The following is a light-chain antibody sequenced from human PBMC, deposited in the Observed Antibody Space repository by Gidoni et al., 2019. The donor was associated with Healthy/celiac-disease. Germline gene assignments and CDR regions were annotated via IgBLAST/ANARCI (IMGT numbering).Light chain of an antibody. J-gene: IGKJ1*01. CDR1: QSVSSN. V-gene: IGKV3-15*01. Sequence: EIVMTQSAATLSVSPGERATLPCRASQSVSSNLAWYQQKPGQAPRLLISGASTRATGIPARFSGSGSGTEFTLTISSLQSEDFAVYYCQQYNNWPPSWTFGQGTKVEIK. CDR2: GAS. CDR3: QQYNNWPPSWT.